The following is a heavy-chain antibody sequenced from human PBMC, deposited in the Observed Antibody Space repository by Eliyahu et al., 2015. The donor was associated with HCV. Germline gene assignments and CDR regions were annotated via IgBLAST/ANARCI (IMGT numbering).Heavy chain of an antibody. CDR2: ISNDGSNK. CDR3: AKDWPLLTTVTTVFLHYGMDG. CDR1: GFTFSIFG. Sequence: QVQLVESGGGVVQPGRSLRLSCAASGFTFSIFGMHWVRQAPGKGLEWVAVISNDGSNKYYADSVKGRFTISRENSKNTVYLQVNSLRAEDTAVYYCAKDWPLLTTVTTVFLHYGMDGWGQGTTVTVSS. V-gene: IGHV3-30*18. D-gene: IGHD4-17*01. J-gene: IGHJ6*02.